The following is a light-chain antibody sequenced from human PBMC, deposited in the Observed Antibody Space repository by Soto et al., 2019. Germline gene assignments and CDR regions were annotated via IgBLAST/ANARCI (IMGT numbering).Light chain of an antibody. CDR2: DAS. CDR1: QSVGYF. V-gene: IGKV3-11*01. Sequence: EIVLTQSPATLSLSPVERATLSCRASQSVGYFLAWYQQKPGQAPRLLIYDASNRATGVPTRFTGSGSGTDFTLTISSLEPEDFAVYYCQQRSNWPPSLSFGGGTRVDI. J-gene: IGKJ4*01. CDR3: QQRSNWPPSLS.